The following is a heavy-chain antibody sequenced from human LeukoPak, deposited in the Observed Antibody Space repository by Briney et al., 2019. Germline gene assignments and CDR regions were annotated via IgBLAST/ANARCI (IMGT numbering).Heavy chain of an antibody. J-gene: IGHJ4*02. CDR3: ARATFYDSSGFNDY. V-gene: IGHV1-69*05. CDR1: GGTFSSYA. CDR2: IIPIFGTA. D-gene: IGHD3-22*01. Sequence: SVKVSCKASGGTFSSYAISWVRQAPGQGLEWMGRIIPIFGTANYAQKFQGRVTITTDESTSTAYMELSSLRSEDTAVYYCARATFYDSSGFNDYRGQGTLVTVSS.